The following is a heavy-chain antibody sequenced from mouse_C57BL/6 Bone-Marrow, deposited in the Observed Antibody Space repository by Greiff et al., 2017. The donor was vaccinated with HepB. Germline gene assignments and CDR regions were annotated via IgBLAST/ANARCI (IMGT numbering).Heavy chain of an antibody. Sequence: VQLKESGPELVKPGASVKISCKASGYSFTGYYMNWVKQSPEKSLEWIGEINPSTGGTTYNQKFKAKATLTVDKSSSTAYMQLKSLTSEDSAVYYCARLHYGSSYSAWFAYWGQGTLVTVSA. D-gene: IGHD1-1*01. J-gene: IGHJ3*01. CDR1: GYSFTGYY. CDR2: INPSTGGT. V-gene: IGHV1-42*01. CDR3: ARLHYGSSYSAWFAY.